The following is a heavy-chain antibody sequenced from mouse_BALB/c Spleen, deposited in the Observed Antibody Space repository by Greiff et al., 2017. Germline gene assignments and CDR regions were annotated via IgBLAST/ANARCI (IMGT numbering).Heavy chain of an antibody. CDR2: ISSGSSTI. CDR1: GFTFSSFG. D-gene: IGHD2-10*01. J-gene: IGHJ1*01. V-gene: IGHV5-17*02. Sequence: EVKLVESGGGLVQPGGSRKLSCAASGFTFSSFGMHWVRQAPEKGLEWVAYISSGSSTIYYADTVKGRFTISRDNPKNTLFLHMTSLRSEDTAMYYCARSYYGNYGRYFDVWGAGTTVTVSS. CDR3: ARSYYGNYGRYFDV.